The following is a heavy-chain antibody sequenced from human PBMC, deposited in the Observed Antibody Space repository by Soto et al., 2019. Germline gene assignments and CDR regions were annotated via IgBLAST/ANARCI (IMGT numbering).Heavy chain of an antibody. CDR1: GFTFSSYD. J-gene: IGHJ1*01. CDR2: IGTAGDT. Sequence: PGGSLRLSCAASGFTFSSYDMHWVRQATGKGLEWVSAIGTAGDTYYPGSVKGRFTISRENAKNSLYLQMNSLRAGDTAVYYCARGTTGYTSSSYFQHWGQGTLVTVSS. CDR3: ARGTTGYTSSSYFQH. V-gene: IGHV3-13*01. D-gene: IGHD6-13*01.